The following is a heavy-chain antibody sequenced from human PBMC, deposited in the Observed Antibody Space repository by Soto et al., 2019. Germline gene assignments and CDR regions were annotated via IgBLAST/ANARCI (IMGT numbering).Heavy chain of an antibody. CDR1: GFTFSDEN. D-gene: IGHD3-3*01. V-gene: IGHV3-21*06. Sequence: QLVESGGGLVKPGGSLRLSCSASGFTFSDENMSWVRQVPGKGLEWVSGISGGGSYIFYADSVQGRFSISRDNPKNSLFLEMNSLRVEDTAVYYCAKGRERSGSYRPFDQWGQGTLVTVSS. J-gene: IGHJ4*02. CDR3: AKGRERSGSYRPFDQ. CDR2: ISGGGSYI.